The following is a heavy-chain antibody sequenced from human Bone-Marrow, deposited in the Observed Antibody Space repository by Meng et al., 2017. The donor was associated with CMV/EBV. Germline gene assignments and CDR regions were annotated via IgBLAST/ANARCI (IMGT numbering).Heavy chain of an antibody. CDR3: AKEPKLVSGGMDV. CDR1: GFTFSSYG. Sequence: GESLKISCAASGFTFSSYGMHWVRQAPGKGLEWVAFIRYDGSKKYYADSVKGRFTISRDNSKNTLYLQMNSLRAEDTAVYYCAKEPKLVSGGMDVWGQGTTVTVSS. CDR2: IRYDGSKK. J-gene: IGHJ6*01. D-gene: IGHD6-13*01. V-gene: IGHV3-30*02.